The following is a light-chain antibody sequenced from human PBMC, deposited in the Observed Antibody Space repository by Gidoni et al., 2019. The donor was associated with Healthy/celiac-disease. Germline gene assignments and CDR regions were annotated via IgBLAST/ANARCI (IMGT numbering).Light chain of an antibody. V-gene: IGLV2-14*01. CDR1: SSDVGGYNY. Sequence: QSALTQPASVSWSPGQSITISCTGTSSDVGGYNYVSWYQQHPGKAPKPMIYEVSNRPSGVSNRFSGSKSGNTASLTISGLQAEDEADYYCSSYTSSSLVFGGGTKLTVL. CDR2: EVS. CDR3: SSYTSSSLV. J-gene: IGLJ3*02.